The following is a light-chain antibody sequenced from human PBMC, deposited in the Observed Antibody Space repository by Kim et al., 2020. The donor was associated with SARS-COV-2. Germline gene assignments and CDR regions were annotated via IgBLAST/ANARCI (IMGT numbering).Light chain of an antibody. J-gene: IGKJ2*01. Sequence: DIVMTQSPDSLAVSLGERATINCKSSQSLSHGSNNGNSLNWYQQKPRQPPKLLIYWASARESGVPDRFSGSGSGTDFTLTISSLQAEDVAVYYCQQYYSAPYTFGQGTKLEI. V-gene: IGKV4-1*01. CDR2: WAS. CDR1: QSLSHGSNNGNS. CDR3: QQYYSAPYT.